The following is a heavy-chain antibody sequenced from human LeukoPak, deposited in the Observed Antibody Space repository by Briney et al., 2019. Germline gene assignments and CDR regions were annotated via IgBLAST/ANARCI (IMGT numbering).Heavy chain of an antibody. J-gene: IGHJ4*02. V-gene: IGHV4-4*07. CDR1: GGSISSYY. CDR2: IFESGKT. CDR3: ARELPSRPFDY. Sequence: SETLSLTCTVSGGSISSYYWNWIRQPAGKGLEWIGRIFESGKTNYNPSLKSRVTISVDTSKNQFSLKLSSVTAADTAVYYCARELPSRPFDYWGQGTLVTVSS. D-gene: IGHD1-26*01.